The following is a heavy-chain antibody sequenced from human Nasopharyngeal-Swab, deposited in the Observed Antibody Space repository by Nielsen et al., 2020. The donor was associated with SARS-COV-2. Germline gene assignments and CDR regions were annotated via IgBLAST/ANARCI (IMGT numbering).Heavy chain of an antibody. Sequence: GESLKISCAASGFTFNNYNFNWVRQASGKGLEWVSSISSSSSYIYYADSVKGRFTISRDNAKNSLYLQMNSLRAEDTAVYYCARDGLDYDFWSAYFMDVWGQGTTVIVSS. CDR1: GFTFNNYN. J-gene: IGHJ6*02. CDR2: ISSSSSYI. D-gene: IGHD3-3*01. CDR3: ARDGLDYDFWSAYFMDV. V-gene: IGHV3-21*01.